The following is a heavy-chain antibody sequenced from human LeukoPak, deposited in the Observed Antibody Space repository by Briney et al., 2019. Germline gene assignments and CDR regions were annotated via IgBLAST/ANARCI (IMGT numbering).Heavy chain of an antibody. CDR2: FDPEDGET. V-gene: IGHV1-24*01. D-gene: IGHD3-3*01. Sequence: ASVKVSCTVSGYTLTELSMHWVRQAPGKGLEWMGGFDPEDGETIYAQKFQGRVTMTEDTSTDTAYMELSSLRSEDTAVYYCATTAEGATIFGVVLAQYGMDVWGQGTTVTVSS. CDR3: ATTAEGATIFGVVLAQYGMDV. J-gene: IGHJ6*02. CDR1: GYTLTELS.